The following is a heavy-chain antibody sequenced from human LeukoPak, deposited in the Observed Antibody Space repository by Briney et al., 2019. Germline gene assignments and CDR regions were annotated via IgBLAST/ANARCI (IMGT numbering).Heavy chain of an antibody. Sequence: SETLSLTCAVYGGSFSGHSWSWIRQPPGKGLEWIGEGIHGGSTNYNPSLKSRVTISVDTSKNQFSLKLTSVTAADTAVYYCARRVNSGYFDYCGQGTLVTVSS. CDR3: ARRVNSGYFDY. J-gene: IGHJ4*02. D-gene: IGHD1-26*01. V-gene: IGHV4-34*12. CDR1: GGSFSGHS. CDR2: GIHGGST.